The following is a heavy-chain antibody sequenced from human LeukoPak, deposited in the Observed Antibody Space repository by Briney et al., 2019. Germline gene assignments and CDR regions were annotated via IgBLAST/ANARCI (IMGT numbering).Heavy chain of an antibody. CDR3: AKDYGYSSSWLDY. D-gene: IGHD6-13*01. V-gene: IGHV3-9*01. CDR1: GFTFDDYA. J-gene: IGHJ4*02. Sequence: PGRSLRLSCAASGFTFDDYAMHWVRQAPGKGLEWVSGISWNSGSIGYADSVKGRFTISRDNAKNSLYLQMNSLRAEDTALYYCAKDYGYSSSWLDYWGQGTLVTVSS. CDR2: ISWNSGSI.